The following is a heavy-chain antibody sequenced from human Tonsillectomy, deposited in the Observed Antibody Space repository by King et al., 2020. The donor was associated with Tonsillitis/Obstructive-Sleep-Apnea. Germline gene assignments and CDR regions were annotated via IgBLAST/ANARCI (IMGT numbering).Heavy chain of an antibody. CDR3: GRFHVGAHFDY. D-gene: IGHD1-26*01. CDR1: GFTFSSYR. J-gene: IGHJ4*02. V-gene: IGHV3-7*04. Sequence: VQLVESGGGLVQPGGSLRLSCAASGFTFSSYRMTWVRPAPGKGLEVVAHIKQDGSDKYYVDYVKGRFTISIDNAKNSLYLQMNSMRADDTAVYYCGRFHVGAHFDYWGQGTLVTVSS. CDR2: IKQDGSDK.